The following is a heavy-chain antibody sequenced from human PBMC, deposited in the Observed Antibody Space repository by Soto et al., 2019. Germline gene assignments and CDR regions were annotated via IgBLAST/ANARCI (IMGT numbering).Heavy chain of an antibody. J-gene: IGHJ6*02. CDR1: GFTFSNYA. Sequence: QVQLVESGGGVVQPGRSLRLSCAASGFTFSNYAMYWVRQAPGKGLEWVAVISYDGNNKYYANSVKGRFTISRDNSKNTLYRQMNILRAEDTAVYYCARAGCDGGTCYTLVGLRYGMDVWGQGNTVTVSS. CDR3: ARAGCDGGTCYTLVGLRYGMDV. V-gene: IGHV3-30-3*01. CDR2: ISYDGNNK. D-gene: IGHD2-15*01.